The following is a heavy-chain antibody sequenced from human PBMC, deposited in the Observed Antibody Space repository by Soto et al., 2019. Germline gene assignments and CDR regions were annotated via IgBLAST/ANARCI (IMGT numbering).Heavy chain of an antibody. J-gene: IGHJ2*01. D-gene: IGHD2-8*02. CDR1: GVSVTSGDYY. V-gene: IGHV4-61*08. Sequence: QVQLQESGPGLVKPSETLSLTCSVSGVSVTSGDYYWSWIRQSPERGLEWIGFIYYSGSTNYNPSLESRVTISLDASKNQFSLKLSSVTAADTAVYSCVRYRWDYWYFALWGRGAQVTVSS. CDR3: VRYRWDYWYFAL. CDR2: IYYSGST.